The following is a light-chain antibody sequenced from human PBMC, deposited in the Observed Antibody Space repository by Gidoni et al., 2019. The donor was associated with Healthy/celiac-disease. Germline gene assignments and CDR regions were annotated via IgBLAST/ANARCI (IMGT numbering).Light chain of an antibody. Sequence: SSERTQPPSVSGSPGQTASITCSGDKLGDKYACWYQQKPGQSPVLVISQDSRRPSGIPERFSGSNSGNTATLTISGTQAMDEADYYCQAWDSSTVVFGGGTKLTVL. V-gene: IGLV3-1*01. CDR3: QAWDSSTVV. CDR2: QDS. J-gene: IGLJ2*01. CDR1: KLGDKY.